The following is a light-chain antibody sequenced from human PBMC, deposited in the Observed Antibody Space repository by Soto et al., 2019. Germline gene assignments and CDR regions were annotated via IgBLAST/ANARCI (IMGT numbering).Light chain of an antibody. J-gene: IGKJ2*01. CDR2: GTS. V-gene: IGKV3-20*01. CDR3: QQYGISSHT. Sequence: EIVLTQSPGTLSLSPGERATLSCRASQSVSSSYLAWYQQTPGQAPRLLIYGTSSRATGIPDRFSASGSGTDFTLTISRLETEDFAVYYCQQYGISSHTFGQGTKLEIK. CDR1: QSVSSSY.